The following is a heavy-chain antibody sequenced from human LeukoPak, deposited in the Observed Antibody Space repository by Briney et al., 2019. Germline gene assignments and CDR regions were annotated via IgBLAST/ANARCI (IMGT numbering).Heavy chain of an antibody. CDR3: AGTSLTTSMVLYGMDV. Sequence: SSETLSLSCTVSGGSISSYYWSWIREPAGKVLGWIGHIYTSGSTNYNPSLKSRVTMSVDTSKNQFSLKLSSVTAADTAVYYCAGTSLTTSMVLYGMDVWGQGTTVTVSS. D-gene: IGHD5-18*01. CDR2: IYTSGST. V-gene: IGHV4-4*07. CDR1: GGSISSYY. J-gene: IGHJ6*02.